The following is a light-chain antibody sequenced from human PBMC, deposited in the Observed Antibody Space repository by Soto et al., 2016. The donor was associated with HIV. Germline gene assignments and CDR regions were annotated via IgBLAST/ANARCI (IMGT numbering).Light chain of an antibody. Sequence: SYVLTQPPSVSVAPGKTARITCGGNNIGSKSVHWYQQRSGQAPVLVVYDDSDRPLGIPERFSGSNSGNTATLTISRVEAGDEADYYCQVWDTSSHHVVFGGGTKVTV. CDR1: NIGSKS. CDR3: QVWDTSSHHVV. V-gene: IGLV3-21*03. CDR2: DDS. J-gene: IGLJ3*02.